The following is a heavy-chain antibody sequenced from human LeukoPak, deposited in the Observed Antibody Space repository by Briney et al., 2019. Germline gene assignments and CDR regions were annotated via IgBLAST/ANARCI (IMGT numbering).Heavy chain of an antibody. V-gene: IGHV1-2*02. Sequence: GASVKVSCKASGYTFTSYGISWVRQAPGQGLEWMGWINPNSGGTNYAQKFQGRVTMTRDTSISTAYMELSRLRSDDTAVYYCARGRTGRLTWWGQGTLVTVSS. D-gene: IGHD7-27*01. J-gene: IGHJ4*02. CDR1: GYTFTSYG. CDR3: ARGRTGRLTW. CDR2: INPNSGGT.